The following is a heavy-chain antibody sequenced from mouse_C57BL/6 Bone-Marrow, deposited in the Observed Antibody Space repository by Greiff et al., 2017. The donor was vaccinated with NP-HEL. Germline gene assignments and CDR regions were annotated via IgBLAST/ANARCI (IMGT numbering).Heavy chain of an antibody. Sequence: QVQLQQSGAELARPGASVKLSCKASGYTFTSYGISWVKQSTGQGLEWIGELYPRSGNTYYNEKFKGKATLTADKSSSTAYMELRSLTSEYSSVYFWARSITYFDYWGQGTTLTVSS. D-gene: IGHD1-2*01. CDR3: ARSITYFDY. CDR1: GYTFTSYG. J-gene: IGHJ2*01. CDR2: LYPRSGNT. V-gene: IGHV1-81*01.